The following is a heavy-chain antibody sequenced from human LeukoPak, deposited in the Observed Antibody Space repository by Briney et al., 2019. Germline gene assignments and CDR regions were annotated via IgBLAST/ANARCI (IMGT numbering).Heavy chain of an antibody. J-gene: IGHJ4*02. CDR1: GYTFTSYY. CDR3: ARSPSWYWAGY. CDR2: INPSGGST. D-gene: IGHD6-13*01. V-gene: IGHV1-46*01. Sequence: GASVKVSCKASGYTFTSYYMHRVRQAPGQGLEWMGIINPSGGSTSYAQKFQGRVTMTRDMSTSTVYMELSSLRSEDTAVYYCARSPSWYWAGYWGQGTLVTVSS.